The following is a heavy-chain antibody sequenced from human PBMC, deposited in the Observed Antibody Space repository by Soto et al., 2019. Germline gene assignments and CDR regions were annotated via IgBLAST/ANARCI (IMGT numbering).Heavy chain of an antibody. CDR3: AKGDGFGYQSPLDY. CDR2: ISWNSGNI. D-gene: IGHD5-12*01. CDR1: GFTFDDYA. J-gene: IGHJ4*02. Sequence: EVELVESGGGLVQPGRSLRLSCAASGFTFDDYAMNWVRQAPGKGLEWVSGISWNSGNIGYADSVKGQFTISRDNARNSLYLQMNSLRPEDTAVYYCAKGDGFGYQSPLDYWGQGTLVTVSS. V-gene: IGHV3-9*01.